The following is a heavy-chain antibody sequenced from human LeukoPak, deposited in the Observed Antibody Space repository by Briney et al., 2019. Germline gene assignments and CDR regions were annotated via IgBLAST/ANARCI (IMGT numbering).Heavy chain of an antibody. CDR2: INPNSGGT. CDR3: ARDPNYYDSSGHFDY. J-gene: IGHJ4*02. V-gene: IGHV1-2*02. D-gene: IGHD3-22*01. CDR1: GYTFTGYY. Sequence: ASVKVSCKASGYTFTGYYMHWVRQAPGQGLEWMGWINPNSGGTNYAQKFQGRVTMTRDTSISTAYMELSRLRSDDTAVYYCARDPNYYDSSGHFDYWGQGTLATVSS.